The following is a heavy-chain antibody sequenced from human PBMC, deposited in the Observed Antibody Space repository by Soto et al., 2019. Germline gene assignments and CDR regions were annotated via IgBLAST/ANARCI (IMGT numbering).Heavy chain of an antibody. Sequence: QVQLVESGGGVVQPGRSPRLSCAASGFTFSSYGMHWVRQAPGKGLEWVAVISYDGSNKYYADSVKGRFTISRDNSKNTLYLQMNSLRAEDTAVYYCAKAPYSGYEIDYWGQGTLVTVSS. CDR3: AKAPYSGYEIDY. D-gene: IGHD5-12*01. J-gene: IGHJ4*02. CDR2: ISYDGSNK. V-gene: IGHV3-30*18. CDR1: GFTFSSYG.